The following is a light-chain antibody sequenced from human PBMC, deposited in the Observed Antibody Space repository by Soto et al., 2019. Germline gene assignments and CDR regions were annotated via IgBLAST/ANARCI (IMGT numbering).Light chain of an antibody. CDR2: GAS. CDR1: QSVSSTY. J-gene: IGKJ1*01. V-gene: IGKV3-20*01. CDR3: QQYGGSRWT. Sequence: EIVLTQSPGTLSLSPGERATLSCRASQSVSSTYLAWYQQKPGQATRLLIYGASNSATGIPDRFSGSGSGTDFTLTISRLEPEDFAVYYCQQYGGSRWTFGQGTRVDI.